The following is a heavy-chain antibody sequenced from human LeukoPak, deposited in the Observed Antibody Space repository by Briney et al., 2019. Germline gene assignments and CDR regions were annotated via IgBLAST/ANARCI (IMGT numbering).Heavy chain of an antibody. Sequence: PSETLSLTCTVSGGSISSYYWSWIRQPAGKGLEWIGRIYTSGSTNYNPSLKSRVTMSVDTSKNQFSLKLSSVTAADTAVYYCASTGYSSGYGVYYFDYWGQGTLATVSS. CDR1: GGSISSYY. V-gene: IGHV4-4*07. D-gene: IGHD6-19*01. CDR3: ASTGYSSGYGVYYFDY. J-gene: IGHJ4*02. CDR2: IYTSGST.